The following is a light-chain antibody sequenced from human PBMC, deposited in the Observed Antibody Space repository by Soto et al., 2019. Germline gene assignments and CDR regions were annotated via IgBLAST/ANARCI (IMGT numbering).Light chain of an antibody. V-gene: IGKV1-39*01. CDR2: AAS. CDR3: QQSYGTPVT. Sequence: DIQMTQSPSSLSASVGDRVTITCRASESISSYLNWYQEKLGRAPKLLIYAASSLQSGVPSRFSGSGSGTDFTLTISSLQPEDFATYYCQQSYGTPVTFGQGTRLEIK. CDR1: ESISSY. J-gene: IGKJ5*01.